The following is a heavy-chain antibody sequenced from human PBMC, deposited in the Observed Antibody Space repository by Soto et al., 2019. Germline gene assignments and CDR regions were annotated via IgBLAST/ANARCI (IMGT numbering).Heavy chain of an antibody. J-gene: IGHJ4*02. D-gene: IGHD4-17*01. CDR3: ARATVTTIPEYFHY. V-gene: IGHV4-39*01. Sequence: QLQLQESGPGLVKPSETLSLTCTVSGGSISSSSYYWGWIRQPPGKGLEWIGSIYYSGSTYYNPSLKRRVTIPVDTSKNQFSLKLSSVTAAYTAVYYCARATVTTIPEYFHYWCQGTLVTVSS. CDR2: IYYSGST. CDR1: GGSISSSSYY.